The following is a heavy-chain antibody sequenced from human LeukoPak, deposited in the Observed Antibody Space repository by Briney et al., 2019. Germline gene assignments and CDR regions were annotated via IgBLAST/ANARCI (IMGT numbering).Heavy chain of an antibody. Sequence: QTGGSLRLSCAASGFTFSSYAMSWVRQAPKKGLEWVSVISASGGSTYYADSVKGRVTISRDNFKNTLYLQMNSLRVEDTAVYYCAKNYGSGSSVKYYYYMDVWGKGTTVTVSS. CDR3: AKNYGSGSSVKYYYYMDV. V-gene: IGHV3-23*01. CDR2: ISASGGST. D-gene: IGHD3-10*01. CDR1: GFTFSSYA. J-gene: IGHJ6*03.